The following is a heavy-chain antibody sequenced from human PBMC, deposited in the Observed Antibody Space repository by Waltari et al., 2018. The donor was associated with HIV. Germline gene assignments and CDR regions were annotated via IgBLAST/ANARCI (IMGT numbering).Heavy chain of an antibody. J-gene: IGHJ6*02. CDR2: IWFDGSNK. CDR1: GFTFSNKG. CDR3: ARDKNGGDSYYYYGLDV. V-gene: IGHV3-33*01. Sequence: QVKLVESGGGVVQSGGSLSFACVAHGFTFSNKGMPWVGQSAGKGLDWVAFIWFDGSNKYYADAVKGRFTISRDNSKDTLYLQINSLRAEDTAIYYCARDKNGGDSYYYYGLDVWGQGTTVTVSS. D-gene: IGHD2-21*02.